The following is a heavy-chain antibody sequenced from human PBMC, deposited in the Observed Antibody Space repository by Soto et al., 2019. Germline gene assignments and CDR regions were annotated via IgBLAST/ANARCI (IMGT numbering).Heavy chain of an antibody. J-gene: IGHJ4*02. CDR2: ISYDGNNK. Sequence: GGSMSLSCAASGFSFSSSGMHWVRPAPEKGLERVAVISYDGNNKYYANSVKGRFTISRDNSKNTLYLQMNSLRAEDTAVYYCAKDRITMVRGVIVPSMGGYFDYWGQGTLVTVSS. CDR1: GFSFSSSG. D-gene: IGHD3-10*01. CDR3: AKDRITMVRGVIVPSMGGYFDY. V-gene: IGHV3-30*18.